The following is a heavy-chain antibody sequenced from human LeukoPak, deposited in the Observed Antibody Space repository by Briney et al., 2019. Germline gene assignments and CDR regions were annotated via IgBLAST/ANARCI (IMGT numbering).Heavy chain of an antibody. V-gene: IGHV1-18*01. J-gene: IGHJ4*02. CDR1: GYTFTSYG. D-gene: IGHD1-26*01. CDR3: VIWELRLLRRDY. CDR2: ISAYNGNT. Sequence: GASVKVSCKASGYTFTSYGISWVRQAPGQGLEWMGWISAYNGNTNYAQKLQGRVTMTTDTSTSTAYMELRSLRSDDTAVYYCVIWELRLLRRDYWGQGTLVTVSS.